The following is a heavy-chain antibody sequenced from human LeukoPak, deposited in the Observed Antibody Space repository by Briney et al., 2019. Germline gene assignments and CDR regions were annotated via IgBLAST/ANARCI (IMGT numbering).Heavy chain of an antibody. Sequence: ASVKVSCKASGYTFTSYGISWVRQAPGQGLEWMGWISAYNGNTNYAQKPQGSVTMTTDTSTSTAYMELRSLRSDDTAVYYCARAAYDFWSGYNHFDYWGQGTLVTVSS. CDR3: ARAAYDFWSGYNHFDY. CDR2: ISAYNGNT. J-gene: IGHJ4*02. V-gene: IGHV1-18*01. CDR1: GYTFTSYG. D-gene: IGHD3-3*01.